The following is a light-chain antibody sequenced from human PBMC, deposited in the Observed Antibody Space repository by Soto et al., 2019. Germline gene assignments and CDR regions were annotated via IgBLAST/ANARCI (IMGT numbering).Light chain of an antibody. Sequence: QSALTQPASVSGSPGQSITISCTGTSSDVGGYNYVYWYQQHPGKAPKLMIYEVSNRPSGVSNRFSGSKSGNTASLTISGLQAEDEDDYYCSSYTSSSTHWVFGGGTKVTVL. V-gene: IGLV2-14*01. CDR2: EVS. CDR3: SSYTSSSTHWV. CDR1: SSDVGGYNY. J-gene: IGLJ3*02.